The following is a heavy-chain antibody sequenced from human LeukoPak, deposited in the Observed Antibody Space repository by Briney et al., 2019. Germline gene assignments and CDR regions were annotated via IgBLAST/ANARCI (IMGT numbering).Heavy chain of an antibody. CDR3: AKGSRRIAAAGTGRTLDY. Sequence: PGRSLRLSCAASGFTFSSYGMHWVRQAPGKGLEWVAVISYDGSNKYYADSGKGRFTISRDNSKNTLYLQMNSLRAEDTAVYYCAKGSRRIAAAGTGRTLDYWGQGTLVTVSS. V-gene: IGHV3-30*18. J-gene: IGHJ4*02. CDR2: ISYDGSNK. D-gene: IGHD6-13*01. CDR1: GFTFSSYG.